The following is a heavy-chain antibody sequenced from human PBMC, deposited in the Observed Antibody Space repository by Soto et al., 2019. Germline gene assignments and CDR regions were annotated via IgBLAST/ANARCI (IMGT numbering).Heavy chain of an antibody. CDR2: IYFSLST. V-gene: IGHV4-31*03. D-gene: IGHD5-12*01. J-gene: IGHJ5*02. CDR1: GGSISSVGYY. Sequence: SETLSLTCTVSGGSISSVGYYWSWIRQHPEKGLEWIGYIYFSLSTYYNPSLKSRVTISVDTSKNQFALKLSSVTAVDTAVYYCARANIALNWFDPWGQGTLVTVSS. CDR3: ARANIALNWFDP.